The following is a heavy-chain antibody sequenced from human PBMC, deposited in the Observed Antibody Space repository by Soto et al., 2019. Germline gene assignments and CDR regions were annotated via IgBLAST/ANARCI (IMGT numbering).Heavy chain of an antibody. CDR1: GFTFSSYG. D-gene: IGHD6-13*01. CDR3: AREWYFTFDY. J-gene: IGHJ4*02. Sequence: PGGALRLCCAASGFTFSSYGMHWVRQAPGKGLEWVAVIWYDGSNKYYADSVKGRFTISRDNSKNTLYLQMNSLRAEDTAVYYCAREWYFTFDYWGQGTLVTVSS. V-gene: IGHV3-33*01. CDR2: IWYDGSNK.